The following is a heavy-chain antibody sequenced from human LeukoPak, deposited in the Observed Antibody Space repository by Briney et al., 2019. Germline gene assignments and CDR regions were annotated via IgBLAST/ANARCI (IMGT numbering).Heavy chain of an antibody. CDR1: GFTFSSYA. CDR3: VKGVYYDSSGYIDY. CDR2: ISSNGGST. Sequence: GGSLRLSCSASGFTFSSYAMHWVRQAPGKGLEYVSAISSNGGSTYYADSVKGRFTISRDNSKNTLYLQMSSLRAEDTAVYYCVKGVYYDSSGYIDYWGRGTLVTVSS. V-gene: IGHV3-64D*09. J-gene: IGHJ4*02. D-gene: IGHD3-22*01.